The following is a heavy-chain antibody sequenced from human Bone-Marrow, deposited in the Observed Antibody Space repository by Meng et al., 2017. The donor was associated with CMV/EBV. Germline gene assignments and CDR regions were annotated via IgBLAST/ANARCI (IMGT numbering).Heavy chain of an antibody. J-gene: IGHJ3*02. D-gene: IGHD2-2*02. CDR1: GFTFSSYS. V-gene: IGHV3-21*01. CDR2: ISSSSSYI. CDR3: ARSRIVDAVVVPAAIRENAFDI. Sequence: GESLKISCAASGFTFSSYSMNWVRQAPGKGLEWVSSISSSSSYIYYADSVKGRFTISRDNAKNSLYLQMNSLRAEDTAVYYCARSRIVDAVVVPAAIRENAFDIWGQGTMVTVSS.